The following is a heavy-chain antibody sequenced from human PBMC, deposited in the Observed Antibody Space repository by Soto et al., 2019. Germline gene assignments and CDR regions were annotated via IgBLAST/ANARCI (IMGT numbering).Heavy chain of an antibody. CDR1: GYTFTSYG. V-gene: IGHV1-18*01. Sequence: QVQLVQSGAEVKKPGASVKVSCKASGYTFTSYGISWVRQAPGQGLEWMGWISANNGNTNYAQKIQGRGTMTPDTSTSTAYIELRRLRSGDPAGDYCAGDGRYSGSYGGYYFDYWGQGTLVTVSS. J-gene: IGHJ4*02. CDR2: ISANNGNT. D-gene: IGHD1-26*01. CDR3: AGDGRYSGSYGGYYFDY.